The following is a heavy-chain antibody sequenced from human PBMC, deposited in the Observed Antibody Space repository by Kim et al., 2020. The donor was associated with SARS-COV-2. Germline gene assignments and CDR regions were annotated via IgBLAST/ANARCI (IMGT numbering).Heavy chain of an antibody. D-gene: IGHD4-17*01. Sequence: PSLKSRVTISVDTSKNQFFLKLSSVTAADTAVYYCAREKSRVTVTYYFDYWGQGTLVTVSS. CDR3: AREKSRVTVTYYFDY. V-gene: IGHV4-34*01. J-gene: IGHJ4*02.